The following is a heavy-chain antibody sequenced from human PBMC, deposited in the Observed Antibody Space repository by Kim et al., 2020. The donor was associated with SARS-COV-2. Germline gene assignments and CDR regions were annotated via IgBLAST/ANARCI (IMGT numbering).Heavy chain of an antibody. V-gene: IGHV4-59*08. D-gene: IGHD2-2*01. CDR3: ARLDCTNTSCYLPYWYFDL. Sequence: SETLSLTCTVSGDSISSYYWSWIRQPPGKGLEWIGYIYYSGSTNYNPSLKSRVTISVDTSKNQFSLKLSSVTAADTAVYYCARLDCTNTSCYLPYWYFDLWGRGTLVTVSS. CDR2: IYYSGST. J-gene: IGHJ2*01. CDR1: GDSISSYY.